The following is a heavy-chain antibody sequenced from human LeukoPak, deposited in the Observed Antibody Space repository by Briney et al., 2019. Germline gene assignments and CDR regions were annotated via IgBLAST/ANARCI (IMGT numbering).Heavy chain of an antibody. CDR3: VPAAPFDP. D-gene: IGHD2-2*01. V-gene: IGHV4-39*07. CDR2: IYYSGST. J-gene: IGHJ5*02. Sequence: PSETLSLTCTVSGGSISSSSYYWGWIRQPPGKGLEWFGSIYYSGSTYYNPSLKSRVTISVDTYKNQFSLKLSSVTAADTAVYYCVPAAPFDPWGQGTLVTVSS. CDR1: GGSISSSSYY.